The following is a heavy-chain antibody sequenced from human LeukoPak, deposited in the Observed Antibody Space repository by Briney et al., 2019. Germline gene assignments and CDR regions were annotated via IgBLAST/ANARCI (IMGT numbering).Heavy chain of an antibody. CDR2: INPSGGST. J-gene: IGHJ4*02. CDR3: ARGVVVAATEAPFDY. Sequence: ASVKVSCKASGYTFTSYYMHWVRQAPGQGLEWMGIINPSGGSTSYAQKFQGRVTMARDTSTSTVCMELSSVTAADTAVYYCARGVVVAATEAPFDYWGQGTLVTVSS. D-gene: IGHD2-15*01. V-gene: IGHV1-46*01. CDR1: GYTFTSYY.